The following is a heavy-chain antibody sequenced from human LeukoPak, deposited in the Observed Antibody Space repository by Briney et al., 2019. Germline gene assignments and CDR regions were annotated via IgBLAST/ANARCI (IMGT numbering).Heavy chain of an antibody. CDR1: GGTFRSYA. Sequence: SVKVSCKASGGTFRSYAIAWVRQAPGKGLEWMGGIIPMINTPKYAQKFQGRVSITADESTSTGYMEVSSLRSEDTAVYYCAIFQGTYGDNENDYWGQGTLVTVSS. CDR2: IIPMINTP. D-gene: IGHD4-17*01. CDR3: AIFQGTYGDNENDY. V-gene: IGHV1-69*01. J-gene: IGHJ4*02.